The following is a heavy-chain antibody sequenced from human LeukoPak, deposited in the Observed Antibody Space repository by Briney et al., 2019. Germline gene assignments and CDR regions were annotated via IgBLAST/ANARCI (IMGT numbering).Heavy chain of an antibody. D-gene: IGHD5-18*01. J-gene: IGHJ4*02. CDR3: ARGGRGIQLWKYFDY. CDR1: GGSFSGYY. CDR2: INHSGST. V-gene: IGHV4-34*01. Sequence: PSETLSLTCAVYGGSFSGYYWSWIRQPPGKGLEWIGEINHSGSTNYNPSLKSRVTISVDTSKNQFSLKLSSVTAADTAVYYCARGGRGIQLWKYFDYWGQGTLVAVSS.